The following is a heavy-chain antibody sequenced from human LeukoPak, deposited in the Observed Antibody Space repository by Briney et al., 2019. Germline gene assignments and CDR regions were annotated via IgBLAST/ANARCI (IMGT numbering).Heavy chain of an antibody. V-gene: IGHV3-23*01. D-gene: IGHD4-17*01. J-gene: IGHJ4*02. Sequence: GGSLRLSCAASGFTFSTYAMSWVREAPGKGLEWGSGISGSGTHTYYADSVRGRFTISRDNSKNTLYLQMNGLRAEDTAVYYCAKERDYGHFDYWGQGTLVTVSS. CDR2: ISGSGTHT. CDR1: GFTFSTYA. CDR3: AKERDYGHFDY.